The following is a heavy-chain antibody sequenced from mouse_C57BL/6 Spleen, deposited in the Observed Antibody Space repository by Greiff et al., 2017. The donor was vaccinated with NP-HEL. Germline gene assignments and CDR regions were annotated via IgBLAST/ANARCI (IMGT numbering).Heavy chain of an antibody. V-gene: IGHV5-9*01. Sequence: EVKVVESGGGLVKPGGSLKLSCAASGFTFSSYTMSWVRQTPEKRLEWVATISGGGGNTYYPDSVKGRFTISRDNAKNTLYLQMSSLRSEDTALYYCARKDLRDYAMDYWGQGTSVTVSS. J-gene: IGHJ4*01. CDR1: GFTFSSYT. CDR2: ISGGGGNT. CDR3: ARKDLRDYAMDY. D-gene: IGHD1-1*01.